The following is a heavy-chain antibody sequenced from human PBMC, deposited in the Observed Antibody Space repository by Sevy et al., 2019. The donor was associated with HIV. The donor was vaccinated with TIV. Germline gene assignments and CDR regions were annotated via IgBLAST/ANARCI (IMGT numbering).Heavy chain of an antibody. D-gene: IGHD2-8*01. CDR1: GYTLTELS. CDR3: ATIRYCTNGVCYRVNYYGMDV. V-gene: IGHV1-24*01. Sequence: ASVKVSCKVSGYTLTELSMHWVRQAPGKGLEWMGGFDPEDGETIYAQKFQGRVTMTEDTSTDTAYMELSSLRSEDTAVYYCATIRYCTNGVCYRVNYYGMDVWGQGTTVTVSS. J-gene: IGHJ6*02. CDR2: FDPEDGET.